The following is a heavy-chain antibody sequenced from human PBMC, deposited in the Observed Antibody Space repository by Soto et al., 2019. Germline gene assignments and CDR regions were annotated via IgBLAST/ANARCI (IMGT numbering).Heavy chain of an antibody. CDR2: IDPRSGVT. D-gene: IGHD4-17*01. CDR3: ATDDYGAFAF. V-gene: IGHV1-2*02. Sequence: QVQVVQSGAEVKKPGASVKVSCKPYGYTFTAYYIHWVRQAPGQGLECLGWIDPRSGVTDYAQKFQGRVIMTRDTSIKTVYMELSWLTSDDTAVYYCATDDYGAFAFWCQGTLVTVSS. J-gene: IGHJ4*02. CDR1: GYTFTAYY.